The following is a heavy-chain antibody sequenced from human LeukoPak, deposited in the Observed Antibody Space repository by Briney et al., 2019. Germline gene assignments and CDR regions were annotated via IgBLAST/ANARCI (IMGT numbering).Heavy chain of an antibody. CDR1: GYTFTGYY. V-gene: IGHV1-2*02. CDR3: AREVIYDILTGYYIRGGFDY. D-gene: IGHD3-9*01. Sequence: ASVKVSFKASGYTFTGYYMHWVRPAPGQGLEWMGWINPNSGGTNYAQKFQGRVTMTRDTSISTAYMELSRLRSDDTAVYYCAREVIYDILTGYYIRGGFDYWGQGTLVTVSS. J-gene: IGHJ4*02. CDR2: INPNSGGT.